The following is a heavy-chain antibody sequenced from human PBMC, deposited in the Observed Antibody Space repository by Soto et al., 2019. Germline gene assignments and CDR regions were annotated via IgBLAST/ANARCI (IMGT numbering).Heavy chain of an antibody. Sequence: LSLTCTVSGGSISSGGYYWSWIRQHPGKGLEWIGYIYYSGSTYYNPSLKSRVTISVDTSKNQFSLKLSSVTAADTAVYYCARVIAVAGPAFDYWGQGTLVTVSS. J-gene: IGHJ4*02. CDR1: GGSISSGGYY. D-gene: IGHD6-19*01. V-gene: IGHV4-31*03. CDR3: ARVIAVAGPAFDY. CDR2: IYYSGST.